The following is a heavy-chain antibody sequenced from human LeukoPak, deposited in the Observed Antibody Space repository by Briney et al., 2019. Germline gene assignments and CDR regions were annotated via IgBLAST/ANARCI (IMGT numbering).Heavy chain of an antibody. CDR3: ASKSYYYGSGIYY. D-gene: IGHD3-10*01. CDR2: INHSGST. CDR1: GGSFSGYY. V-gene: IGHV4-34*01. J-gene: IGHJ4*02. Sequence: SETLSLTCAVYGGSFSGYYWSWIRQPPGKELEWIGEINHSGSTNYNPSLKSRVTISVDTSKNQFSLKLSSVTAADTAVYYCASKSYYYGSGIYYWGQGTLVTVSS.